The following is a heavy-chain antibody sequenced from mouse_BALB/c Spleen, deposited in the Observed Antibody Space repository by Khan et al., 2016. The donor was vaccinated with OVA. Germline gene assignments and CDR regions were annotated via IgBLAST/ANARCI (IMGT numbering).Heavy chain of an antibody. D-gene: IGHD1-1*01. J-gene: IGHJ2*01. Sequence: EVELVESGGGLVQPGGSLKLSCATSGFTFSDYYMYWVRQTPEQRLEWVAYISNGGNSTYYPDTVKGRFTISRDNAKNTLYLQMSRLKSEDTAMYYGERFTTVYFDYWGQGTTLTVSS. CDR2: ISNGGNST. CDR1: GFTFSDYY. V-gene: IGHV5-12*02. CDR3: ERFTTVYFDY.